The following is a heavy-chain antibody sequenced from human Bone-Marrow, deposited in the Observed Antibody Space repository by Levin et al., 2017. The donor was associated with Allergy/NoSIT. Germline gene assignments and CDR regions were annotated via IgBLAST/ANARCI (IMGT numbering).Heavy chain of an antibody. Sequence: GGSLRLSCAASGFTFSSYGMHWVRQAPGKGLEWVAVISYDGSNKYYADSVKGRFTISRDNSKNTLYLQMNSLRVEDTAVYYCAKIILTGYYFDYYFDYWGQGTLVTVSS. D-gene: IGHD3-9*01. CDR3: AKIILTGYYFDYYFDY. V-gene: IGHV3-30*18. J-gene: IGHJ4*02. CDR1: GFTFSSYG. CDR2: ISYDGSNK.